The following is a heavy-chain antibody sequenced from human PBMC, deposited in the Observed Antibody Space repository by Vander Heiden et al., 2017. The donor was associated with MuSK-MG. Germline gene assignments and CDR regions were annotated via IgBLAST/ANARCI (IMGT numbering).Heavy chain of an antibody. D-gene: IGHD3-3*01. CDR2: SNASGGST. Sequence: QVQLVQSGAEVKMPGPSAKVACTSFGYTFTSYFLHWMRQAPDEGLEWMELSNASGGSTSYEQKFQGGVTKTRNTSTSTVYMELSSLGSEDTAVYYCARGFLGWSDYWGQGTRGTVSS. J-gene: IGHJ4*02. CDR1: GYTFTSYF. CDR3: ARGFLGWSDY. V-gene: IGHV1-46*01.